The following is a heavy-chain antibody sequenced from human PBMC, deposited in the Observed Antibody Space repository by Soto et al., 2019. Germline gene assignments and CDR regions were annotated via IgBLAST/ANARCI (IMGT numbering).Heavy chain of an antibody. J-gene: IGHJ6*02. D-gene: IGHD1-26*01. CDR2: IIPIFGTA. CDR3: ARTGGGSYFGYYYGMDV. CDR1: GGTFSSYA. V-gene: IGHV1-69*12. Sequence: QVQLVQSGAEVKKPGSSVKVSCKASGGTFSSYAISWVRQAPGQGLEWMGGIIPIFGTANYAQKFQGRVTITADGSQSTAYMELSSLRSEDTAVNYCARTGGGSYFGYYYGMDVWGQGTTVTVSS.